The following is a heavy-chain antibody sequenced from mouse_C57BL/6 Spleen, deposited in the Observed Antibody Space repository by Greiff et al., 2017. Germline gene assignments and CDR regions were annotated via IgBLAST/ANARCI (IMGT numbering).Heavy chain of an antibody. Sequence: QVQLQQPGAELVKPGASVKLSCKASGYTFTSYWMQWVKQRPGQGLEWIGEIDPSDSYTNYNQKFKGKATLTVDTSSSTAYMQLSSLTSEDSAVYYSARGGLAYFDYWGQGTTLTVSS. CDR1: GYTFTSYW. CDR3: ARGGLAYFDY. V-gene: IGHV1-50*01. D-gene: IGHD4-1*01. CDR2: IDPSDSYT. J-gene: IGHJ2*01.